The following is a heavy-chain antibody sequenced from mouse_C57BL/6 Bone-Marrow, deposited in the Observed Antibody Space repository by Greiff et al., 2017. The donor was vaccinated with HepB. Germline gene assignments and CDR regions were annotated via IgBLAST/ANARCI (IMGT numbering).Heavy chain of an antibody. CDR1: GYAFSSSW. CDR2: IYPGDGDT. CDR3: ARTIYYYGSSYFYYAMDY. Sequence: QVQLQQSGPELVKPGASVKISCKASGYAFSSSWMNWVKQRPGKGLEWIGRIYPGDGDTNYNGKFKGKATLTADKSSSTAYMQLSSLTSEDSAVYFWARTIYYYGSSYFYYAMDYWGQGTSVTVSS. V-gene: IGHV1-82*01. J-gene: IGHJ4*01. D-gene: IGHD1-1*01.